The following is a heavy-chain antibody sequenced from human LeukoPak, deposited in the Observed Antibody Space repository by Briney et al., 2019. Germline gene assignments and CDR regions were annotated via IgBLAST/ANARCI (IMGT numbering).Heavy chain of an antibody. CDR2: ISGSGDNT. Sequence: GGSLRLSCAASGFTFSSHGMSWVRQAPGKGLEWVSTISGSGDNTYYADSVKGRFTISRDNAKNLLYLQMNRLRAEDTAVYYCAREFVLRYFEGYMDVWGKGTTVTVSS. CDR1: GFTFSSHG. J-gene: IGHJ6*03. CDR3: AREFVLRYFEGYMDV. V-gene: IGHV3-23*01. D-gene: IGHD3-9*01.